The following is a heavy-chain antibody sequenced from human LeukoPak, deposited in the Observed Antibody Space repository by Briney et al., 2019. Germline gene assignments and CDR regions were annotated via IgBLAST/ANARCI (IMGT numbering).Heavy chain of an antibody. CDR2: INPNSGGT. V-gene: IGHV1-2*02. D-gene: IGHD5-24*01. CDR3: ARQLQEVYYYYYYMDV. Sequence: ALVKVSCKASGYTFTGYYMHWVRQAPGQGLEWMGWINPNSGGTNYAQKFQGRVTMTRDTSISTAYMELSRLRSDDTAVYYCARQLQEVYYYYYYMDVWGKGTTVTVSS. J-gene: IGHJ6*03. CDR1: GYTFTGYY.